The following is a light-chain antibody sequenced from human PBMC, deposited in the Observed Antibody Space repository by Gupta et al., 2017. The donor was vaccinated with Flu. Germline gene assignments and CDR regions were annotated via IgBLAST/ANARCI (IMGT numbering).Light chain of an antibody. V-gene: IGKV3-20*01. CDR1: QNIANNY. J-gene: IGKJ1*01. Sequence: EIVLTQSPDTLSLSPGETATLSCRASQNIANNYLAWYQWRPGQAPRFLIHGASTRGAGVAGRFSGSGSGTDFTLTIDALEPDDFAVYCCQQEDDSPGTFGQGTKVEVK. CDR2: GAS. CDR3: QQEDDSPGT.